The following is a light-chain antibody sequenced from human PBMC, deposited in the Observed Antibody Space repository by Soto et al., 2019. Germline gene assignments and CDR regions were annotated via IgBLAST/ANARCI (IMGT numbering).Light chain of an antibody. CDR3: QQYNNWPS. J-gene: IGKJ5*01. Sequence: EVVMTQSPATLPVSPGERATLSCRASQTVSRNLAWYQQRPGQAPRLLIYDISNRATGVPARFSGSGSETEFTLTSRSLQSEDFAVYFCQQYNNWPSFGQGTRLEIK. V-gene: IGKV3-15*01. CDR1: QTVSRN. CDR2: DIS.